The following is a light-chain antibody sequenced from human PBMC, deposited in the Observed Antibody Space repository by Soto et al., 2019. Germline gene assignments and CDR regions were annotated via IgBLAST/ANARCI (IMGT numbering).Light chain of an antibody. V-gene: IGLV2-23*01. Sequence: QSVLTQPASVSGSPGQSISISCTRTSSDVGNYNFFAWYQQHPGEAPKLIIYEATKRPSRVSNRFSASKSGNTASLTISGLQADDEADYYCCSYAGTTTVFGGGTKLTVL. CDR1: SSDVGNYNF. J-gene: IGLJ2*01. CDR2: EAT. CDR3: CSYAGTTTV.